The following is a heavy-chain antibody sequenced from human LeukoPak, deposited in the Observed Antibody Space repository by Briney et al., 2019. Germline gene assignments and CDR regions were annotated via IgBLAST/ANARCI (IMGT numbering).Heavy chain of an antibody. CDR3: ARGGYCSGGSCYSSYDP. J-gene: IGHJ5*02. D-gene: IGHD2-15*01. CDR2: IIPIFGTA. V-gene: IGHV1-69*13. Sequence: GASVKVSCTASGGTFSSYAISWVRQAPGQGLEWMGGIIPIFGTANYAQKFQGRVTITADESTSTAYMELSSLRSEDTAVYYCARGGYCSGGSCYSSYDPWGQGTLVTVSS. CDR1: GGTFSSYA.